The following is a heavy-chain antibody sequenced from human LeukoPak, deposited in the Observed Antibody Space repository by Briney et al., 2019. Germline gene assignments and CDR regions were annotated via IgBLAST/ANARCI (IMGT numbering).Heavy chain of an antibody. V-gene: IGHV3-NL1*01. CDR2: MSGGGDI. CDR1: GFTFSSYG. CDR3: AKDAPSSSNFDY. Sequence: GGSPRLSCAASGFTFSSYGMHWVRQAPGKGLEWVSTMSGGGDIYYVDSVKGRFTVSRDTSKNTLYIQMNSLRAEDTAVYYCAKDAPSSSNFDYWGQGTLVTVSS. D-gene: IGHD6-6*01. J-gene: IGHJ4*02.